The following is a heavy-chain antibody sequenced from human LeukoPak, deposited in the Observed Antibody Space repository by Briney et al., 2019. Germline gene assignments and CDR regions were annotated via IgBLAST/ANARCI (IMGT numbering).Heavy chain of an antibody. V-gene: IGHV3-21*01. D-gene: IGHD3-10*02. J-gene: IGHJ5*02. CDR3: ARDAVRGNWFDP. CDR1: RFTFSSYS. CDR2: ISSSSSYI. Sequence: PGGSLRLSCAASRFTFSSYSMNWVRQAPGKGLEWVSSISSSSSYIYYADSVKGRFTISRDNAKNSLYLQMNSLRAEDTAVYYCARDAVRGNWFDPWGQGTLVTVSS.